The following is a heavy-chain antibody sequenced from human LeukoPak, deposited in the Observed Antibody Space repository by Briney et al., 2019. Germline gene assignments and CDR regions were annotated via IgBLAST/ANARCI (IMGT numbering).Heavy chain of an antibody. J-gene: IGHJ2*01. CDR2: INHSGST. CDR3: AREDYDDSGAWYFDL. CDR1: GGSFSGYY. D-gene: IGHD3-3*01. Sequence: PSETLSLTCAVYGGSFSGYYWSWIRQPPGKGLEWIGEINHSGSTNYNPSLKSRVTISVGTSKNQFSLKLTSVTAADTAVYYCAREDYDDSGAWYFDLWGRGTLVIVSS. V-gene: IGHV4-34*01.